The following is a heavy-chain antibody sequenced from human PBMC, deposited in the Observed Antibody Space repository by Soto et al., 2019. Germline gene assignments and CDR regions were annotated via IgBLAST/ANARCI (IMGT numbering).Heavy chain of an antibody. CDR2: IYYSGIT. J-gene: IGHJ6*02. D-gene: IGHD3-16*01. V-gene: IGHV4-39*01. CDR1: GGSIISTSYY. CDR3: VGIYDFGGSYGLDV. Sequence: QLQLQESGPGLVKPSETLSLTCTVSGGSIISTSYYWGWIRQPPGKGLEWIGSIYYSGITSYNPSLESRVPISFEASKDQCSRRLSSVTAADTAVYDCVGIYDFGGSYGLDVWGQGTTVTVSS.